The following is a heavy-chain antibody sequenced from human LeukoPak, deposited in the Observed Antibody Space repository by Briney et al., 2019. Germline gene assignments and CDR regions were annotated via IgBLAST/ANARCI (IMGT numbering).Heavy chain of an antibody. CDR3: ARDRVAAAGSGYDY. J-gene: IGHJ4*02. Sequence: PSETLSLTCTVSGGSISSSSYYWGWIRQPPGKGLEWIGSIYYSGSTYYNPSLKSRVTISVDTSKNQFSLELSSVTAADTAVYYCARDRVAAAGSGYDYWGQGTLVTVSS. V-gene: IGHV4-39*07. CDR1: GGSISSSSYY. D-gene: IGHD6-13*01. CDR2: IYYSGST.